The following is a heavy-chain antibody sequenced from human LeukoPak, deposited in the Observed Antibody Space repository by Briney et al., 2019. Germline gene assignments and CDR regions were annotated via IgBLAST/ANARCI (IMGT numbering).Heavy chain of an antibody. CDR2: IYSGGST. CDR3: ARDVTTMVREGDAFDI. J-gene: IGHJ3*02. V-gene: IGHV3-66*01. D-gene: IGHD3-10*01. Sequence: GGSLRLSCAASGFTVSSNYVSWVRQAPGKGLEWVSVIYSGGSTYYADSVKGRFTISRDNSENTLYLQMNSLRAEDTAVYYCARDVTTMVREGDAFDIWGQGTMVTVSS. CDR1: GFTVSSNY.